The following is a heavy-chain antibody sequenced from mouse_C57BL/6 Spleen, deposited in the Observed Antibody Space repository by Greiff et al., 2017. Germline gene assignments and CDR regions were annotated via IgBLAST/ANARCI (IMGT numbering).Heavy chain of an antibody. Sequence: QVQLQQPGAELVKPGASVKLSCKASGYTFTSYWMHWVKQRPGQGLEWIGMIHPNSGSTNYNEKFKSKATLTVDKSSSTAYMQLSSLTSEDAAVYYCARSPITAVVATEEYYFDYWGQGTTLTVSS. J-gene: IGHJ2*01. CDR1: GYTFTSYW. D-gene: IGHD1-1*01. V-gene: IGHV1-64*01. CDR2: IHPNSGST. CDR3: ARSPITAVVATEEYYFDY.